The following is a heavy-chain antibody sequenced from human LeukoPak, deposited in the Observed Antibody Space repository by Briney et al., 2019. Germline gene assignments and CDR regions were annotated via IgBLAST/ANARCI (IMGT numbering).Heavy chain of an antibody. CDR3: ARDYGGSEGVIFDY. D-gene: IGHD4-23*01. Sequence: GGSLRLSCAASGFTFSSYGMHWVRQAPGKGLEWVAVIWYDGSNKYYADSVKGRFTISRDNAKNSLYLQMNSLRAEDTAVYYCARDYGGSEGVIFDYWGQGTLVTVSS. CDR1: GFTFSSYG. J-gene: IGHJ4*02. CDR2: IWYDGSNK. V-gene: IGHV3-33*01.